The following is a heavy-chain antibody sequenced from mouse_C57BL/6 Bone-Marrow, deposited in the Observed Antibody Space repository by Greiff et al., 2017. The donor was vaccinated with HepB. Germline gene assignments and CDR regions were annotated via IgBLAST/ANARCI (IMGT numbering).Heavy chain of an antibody. CDR1: GYTFTSYW. J-gene: IGHJ2*01. CDR3: ARSYYGSRGDY. Sequence: VQLQQSGAELVKPGASVKMSCKASGYTFTSYWITWVKQRPGQGLEWIGDIYPGSGSTNYNEKFKSKATLTVDTSSSTAYMQLSSLTSEDSAVYYCARSYYGSRGDYWGQGTTLTVSS. D-gene: IGHD1-1*01. V-gene: IGHV1-55*01. CDR2: IYPGSGST.